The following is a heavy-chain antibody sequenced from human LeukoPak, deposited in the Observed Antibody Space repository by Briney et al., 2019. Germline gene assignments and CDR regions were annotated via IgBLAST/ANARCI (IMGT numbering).Heavy chain of an antibody. D-gene: IGHD6-19*01. CDR2: INTDGIVT. CDR1: GFTFSKYW. CDR3: ATKQWLAPPPDS. Sequence: GGAPRLSFAASGFTFSKYWMVWVRPAPGEGVEGVSRINTDGIVTTYADSVKGRFTVSRDNADNTMFLQMNSVRDEDTAVYYCATKQWLAPPPDSWGQGTPVTVSS. J-gene: IGHJ4*02. V-gene: IGHV3-74*01.